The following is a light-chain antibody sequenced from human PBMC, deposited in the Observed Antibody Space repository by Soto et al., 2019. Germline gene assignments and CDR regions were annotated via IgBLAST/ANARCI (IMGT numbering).Light chain of an antibody. Sequence: SYELTQPPSVSVSPGQTASITCSGDKVGDKYACWYQQKPGQSPVLVIYQDSKRPSGIPERFSGSNSGNTATLTISGTQAMDEADYYCQALNNSLVLGGGTKVTVL. V-gene: IGLV3-1*01. CDR1: KVGDKY. CDR3: QALNNSLV. CDR2: QDS. J-gene: IGLJ2*01.